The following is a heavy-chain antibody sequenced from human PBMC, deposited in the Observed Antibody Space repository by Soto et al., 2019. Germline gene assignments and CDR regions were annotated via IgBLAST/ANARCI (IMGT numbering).Heavy chain of an antibody. J-gene: IGHJ6*02. V-gene: IGHV3-30-3*01. CDR3: ARDHYCSSPTCYEGGYYYYGMDV. CDR1: GFTFGTYA. CDR2: ISYDGSNK. Sequence: GGSLRLSCAASGFTFGTYAMHWVRQAPGKGLEWVAVISYDGSNKYNADSVKGRFTISRDNSKNTLYLQMNSLRAEDTAVYYCARDHYCSSPTCYEGGYYYYGMDVWGQGTTVTVSS. D-gene: IGHD2-2*01.